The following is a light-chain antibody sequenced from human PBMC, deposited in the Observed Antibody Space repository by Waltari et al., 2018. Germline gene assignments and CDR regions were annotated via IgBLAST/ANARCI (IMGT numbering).Light chain of an antibody. CDR1: SSNIGSNA. CDR2: SDI. J-gene: IGLJ1*01. Sequence: QSVLTQPPSASGTPGQRVIISCSGSSSNIGSNAVNWYQLLPGTAPKLLVYSDIQRPAGVPARLSGSKSGTSASLAISGLQSADEADYYCVAWDDRLNARVFGTGTKVTVL. CDR3: VAWDDRLNARV. V-gene: IGLV1-44*01.